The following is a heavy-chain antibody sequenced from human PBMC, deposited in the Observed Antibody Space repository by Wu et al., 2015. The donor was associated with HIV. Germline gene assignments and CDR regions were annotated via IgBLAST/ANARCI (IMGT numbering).Heavy chain of an antibody. D-gene: IGHD3-22*01. CDR3: ARGAGYYDSSGFWPIKYYMDV. Sequence: QVQLVQSGAEVKKPGASVNVSCKASGYTFTHYYLHWVRQAPGQGLEWMGWISPNSGASNYAQKFQGRVTMTRDTSISTMYMELTSLTSDDTAIYYCARGAGYYDSSGFWPIKYYMDVWGKGTAVTISS. CDR1: GYTFTHYY. V-gene: IGHV1-2*02. CDR2: ISPNSGAS. J-gene: IGHJ6*03.